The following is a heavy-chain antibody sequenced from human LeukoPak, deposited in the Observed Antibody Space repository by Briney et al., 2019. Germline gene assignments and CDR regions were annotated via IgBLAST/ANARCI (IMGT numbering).Heavy chain of an antibody. D-gene: IGHD3-3*01. Sequence: SVKVSCKASGGTFSSYAISWVRQAPGQGLEWMGGIIPIFGTANYAQKFQGRVTITADESTSTAYMELSSLRSEDTAVYYCAREYYDFWSGYLYLGSFDPWGQGTLVIVSS. CDR3: AREYYDFWSGYLYLGSFDP. CDR1: GGTFSSYA. V-gene: IGHV1-69*01. CDR2: IIPIFGTA. J-gene: IGHJ5*02.